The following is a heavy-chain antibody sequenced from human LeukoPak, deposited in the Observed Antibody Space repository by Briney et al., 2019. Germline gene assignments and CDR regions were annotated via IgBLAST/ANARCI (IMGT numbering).Heavy chain of an antibody. CDR3: ARDGQQWLVRGAFDI. J-gene: IGHJ3*02. CDR1: GGTFSSYA. V-gene: IGHV1-69*06. D-gene: IGHD6-19*01. CDR2: IIPIFGTA. Sequence: ASVKVSCKASGGTFSSYAISWVRQAPGQGLEWMGGIIPIFGTANYAQKFQGRVTITADKSTSTAYMELSSLRSEDTAVYYCARDGQQWLVRGAFDIWGQGTMVTVSS.